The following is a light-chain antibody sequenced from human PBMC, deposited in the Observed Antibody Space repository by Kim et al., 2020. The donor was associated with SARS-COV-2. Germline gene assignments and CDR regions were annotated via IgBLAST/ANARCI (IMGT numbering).Light chain of an antibody. J-gene: IGKJ2*03. CDR3: LQDDSYPYS. V-gene: IGKV1-6*01. CDR2: GTS. CDR1: QAIRFD. Sequence: ASVEDRVTITCRPSQAIRFDLGWYQQKPGKAPKLLIYGTSTLQSGVPSRFSGSTSGTDFTLTISSLQPEDFATYYCLQDDSYPYSFGQGTKVDIK.